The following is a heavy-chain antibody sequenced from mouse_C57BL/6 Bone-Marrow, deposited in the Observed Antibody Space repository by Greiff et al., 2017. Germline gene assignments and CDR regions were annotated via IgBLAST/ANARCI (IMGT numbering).Heavy chain of an antibody. CDR3: ARRGYYGNFWYFDV. J-gene: IGHJ1*03. Sequence: DVKLVESGGGLVQPGESLKLSCESNEYEFPSHDMSWVRKTPEKRLELVAAINSDGGSTYYPDTMERRFIISRDNTKKTLYLQMSSLRSEDTALYYCARRGYYGNFWYFDVWGTGTTVTVSS. CDR1: EYEFPSHD. CDR2: INSDGGST. V-gene: IGHV5-2*03. D-gene: IGHD2-1*01.